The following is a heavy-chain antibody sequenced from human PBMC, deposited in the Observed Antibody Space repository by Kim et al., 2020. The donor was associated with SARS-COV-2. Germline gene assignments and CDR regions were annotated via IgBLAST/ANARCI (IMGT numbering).Heavy chain of an antibody. Sequence: SETLSLTCAVYGGSFSGYYWSWIRQPPGKGLEWIGEINHSGRTNYNPSLKSRVTISVDTSKNQFSLKLTSVTAPDAALYFCARRLSNTSGWGSHYCDLWG. V-gene: IGHV4-34*01. D-gene: IGHD3-10*01. J-gene: IGHJ2*01. CDR1: GGSFSGYY. CDR3: ARRLSNTSGWGSHYCDL. CDR2: INHSGRT.